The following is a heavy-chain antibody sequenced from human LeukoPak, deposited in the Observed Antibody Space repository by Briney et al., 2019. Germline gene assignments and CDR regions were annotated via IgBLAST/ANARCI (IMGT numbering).Heavy chain of an antibody. CDR2: IYYSGST. Sequence: SQTLSLTCTVSGGSISSGDYYWSWIRQPPGKGLEWIGYIYYSGSTYYNPSLKSRVTISVDTSKSQFSLKLSSVTAADTAVYYCARGQRNYYDSSGLDAFDIWGQGTMVTVSS. CDR3: ARGQRNYYDSSGLDAFDI. CDR1: GGSISSGDYY. J-gene: IGHJ3*02. V-gene: IGHV4-30-4*01. D-gene: IGHD3-22*01.